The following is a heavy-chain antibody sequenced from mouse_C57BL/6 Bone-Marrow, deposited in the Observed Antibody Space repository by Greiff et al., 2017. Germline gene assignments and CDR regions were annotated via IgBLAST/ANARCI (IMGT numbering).Heavy chain of an antibody. CDR1: GYTFTSYW. CDR3: TREVGYYGSSYVYWYCDV. Sequence: EVQLQQSGTVLARPGASVKMSCKTSGYTFTSYWMHWVKPRPGQGLEWIGAIYPGNSDTSYNQKFKGKAKLTAVTSASTAYMELSSLTNEDSAVDYCTREVGYYGSSYVYWYCDVWGTGTTGTVSS. D-gene: IGHD1-1*01. V-gene: IGHV1-5*01. J-gene: IGHJ1*03. CDR2: IYPGNSDT.